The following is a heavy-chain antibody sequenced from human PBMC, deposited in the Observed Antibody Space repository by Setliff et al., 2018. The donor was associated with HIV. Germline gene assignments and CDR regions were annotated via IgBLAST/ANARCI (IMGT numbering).Heavy chain of an antibody. CDR2: ISRSGSSI. D-gene: IGHD3-3*01. Sequence: AGGSLRLSCVASGFTLSSYEMNWVRQAPGKGLEWVSYISRSGSSIYYAESVKGRFTISRDNAKNSLYLQMSSLRAEDTAVYYCARPDFWSGHYNYWGQGTLVTVSS. V-gene: IGHV3-48*03. CDR3: ARPDFWSGHYNY. J-gene: IGHJ4*02. CDR1: GFTLSSYE.